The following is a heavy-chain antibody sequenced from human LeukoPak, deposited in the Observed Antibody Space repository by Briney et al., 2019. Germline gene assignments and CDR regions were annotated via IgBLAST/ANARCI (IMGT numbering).Heavy chain of an antibody. J-gene: IGHJ4*02. Sequence: PGGSLRLSCAASGFTVSSNYMSWVRQAPGKGLEWVSIIYSGGSTFYADSVKGRFTISRDNSKNRLYLRMNSLRAEDTALYYCAKDFVVVPGLVNYFDSWGQGTLVTVSS. CDR3: AKDFVVVPGLVNYFDS. V-gene: IGHV3-53*01. CDR1: GFTVSSNY. CDR2: IYSGGST. D-gene: IGHD2-2*01.